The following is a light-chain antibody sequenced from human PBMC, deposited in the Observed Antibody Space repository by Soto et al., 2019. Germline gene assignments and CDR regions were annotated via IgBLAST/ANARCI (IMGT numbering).Light chain of an antibody. CDR1: QSVSSN. V-gene: IGKV3-15*01. CDR3: QQYNDRLT. J-gene: IGKJ4*01. CDR2: GAS. Sequence: EIVMTQSPATLSVSPGERATLSCRASQSVSSNLAWYQQKPGQAPRLLIYGASTRAIGIPARFSGSGSGTEFTLTISSLQSEDFAVYYCQQYNDRLTFGGGTKVEIK.